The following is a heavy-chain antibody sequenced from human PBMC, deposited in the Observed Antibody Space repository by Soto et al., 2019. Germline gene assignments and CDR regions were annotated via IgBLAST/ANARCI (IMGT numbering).Heavy chain of an antibody. D-gene: IGHD6-13*01. CDR2: IYYSGST. V-gene: IGHV4-59*01. J-gene: IGHJ4*02. CDR3: AAHPLEAAAGTWVDY. CDR1: GGSISSYY. Sequence: SETLSLTCTVSGGSISSYYWSWIRQPPGKGLEWIGYIYYSGSTNYNPSLKSRVTISVDTSKNQFSLKLSSVTAADTAVYYCAAHPLEAAAGTWVDYWGQGTLVIVSS.